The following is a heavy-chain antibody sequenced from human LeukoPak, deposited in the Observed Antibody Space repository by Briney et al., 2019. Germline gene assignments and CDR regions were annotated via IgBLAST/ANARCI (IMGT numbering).Heavy chain of an antibody. D-gene: IGHD5-18*01. Sequence: PSETLSLTCTVSGGSMTIHHWNWIRQTPGKGLEWIGYVFDSGRTKENPSLKSRVTLSADTSKNQLSLRLSSVTAADTAVYYCTTIKRGNIFGYFDFWGQGILVTVSS. CDR3: TTIKRGNIFGYFDF. V-gene: IGHV4-59*11. J-gene: IGHJ4*02. CDR1: GGSMTIHH. CDR2: VFDSGRT.